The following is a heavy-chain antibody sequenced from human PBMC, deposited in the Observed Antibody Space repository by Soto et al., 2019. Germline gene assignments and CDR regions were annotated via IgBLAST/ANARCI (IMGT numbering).Heavy chain of an antibody. CDR2: IIPIFGTA. CDR1: GGTFSSYS. CDR3: ARDGGSHAGGIDY. J-gene: IGHJ4*02. Sequence: QVQLVQSGAEVKKPGSSVKVSCKASGGTFSSYSINWVRQAPGQGLEWMGEIIPIFGTANYAQKFQGRVKITADESTSRAYMELSRRRSETTAVYYCARDGGSHAGGIDYWGQGTLVTVSS. D-gene: IGHD1-26*01. V-gene: IGHV1-69*01.